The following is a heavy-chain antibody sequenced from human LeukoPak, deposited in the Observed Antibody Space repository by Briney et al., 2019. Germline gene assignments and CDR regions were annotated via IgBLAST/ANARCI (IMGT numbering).Heavy chain of an antibody. Sequence: GGTLRLSCAASGFTFSAYGMSWVRQSPGQGLEWVSAISDSGGSTYYADSVKGRFTISRDNSKNTLYLQMNSLRAQETAVYYCAKSDDSSGYYYYYYMDVWGKGTTVTISS. V-gene: IGHV3-23*01. CDR3: AKSDDSSGYYYYYYMDV. D-gene: IGHD3-22*01. CDR1: GFTFSAYG. CDR2: ISDSGGST. J-gene: IGHJ6*03.